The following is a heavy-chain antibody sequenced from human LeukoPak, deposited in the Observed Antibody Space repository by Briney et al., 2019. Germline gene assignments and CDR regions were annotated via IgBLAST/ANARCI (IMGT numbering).Heavy chain of an antibody. D-gene: IGHD1-1*01. J-gene: IGHJ5*02. CDR2: IRSSSSTI. CDR3: ASNWYAWGEFDP. Sequence: GGSLRLSCAASGFTFSSYEMNWVRQAPGKGLEWVSYIRSSSSTIYYADSVKGRFTISRDNAKNSLYLQMNSLRAEDTAVYYCASNWYAWGEFDPWGQGTLVTVSS. V-gene: IGHV3-48*03. CDR1: GFTFSSYE.